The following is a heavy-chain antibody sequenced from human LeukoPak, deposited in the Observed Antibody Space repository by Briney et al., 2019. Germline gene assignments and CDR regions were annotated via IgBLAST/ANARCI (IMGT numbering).Heavy chain of an antibody. D-gene: IGHD3-22*01. J-gene: IGHJ4*02. CDR1: GGSISSYY. CDR2: IYYSGST. CDR3: ARGRPPKYYYDSSGYPFDY. V-gene: IGHV4-59*01. Sequence: PSETLSLTCTVSGGSISSYYWSWIRQPPGKGLEWIGYIYYSGSTNYNPSLKSRVTISVDTSKNQFSLMLSSVTAADTAVYYCARGRPPKYYYDSSGYPFDYWGQGTLVTVSS.